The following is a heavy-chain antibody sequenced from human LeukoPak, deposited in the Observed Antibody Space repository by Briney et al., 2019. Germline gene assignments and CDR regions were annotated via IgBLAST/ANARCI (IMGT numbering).Heavy chain of an antibody. CDR2: IYSNGWT. J-gene: IGHJ5*02. V-gene: IGHV4-61*02. D-gene: IGHD6-19*01. Sequence: SQTLSLTCTVSGGSLSTDLYYWTWIRPPAGKGLEWIGRIYSNGWTDYTPPLKSRVSISIDTSKNHFSLKMSLATAADTALYYCARGSGWNSFDPWGQGTLVTVSS. CDR1: GGSLSTDLYY. CDR3: ARGSGWNSFDP.